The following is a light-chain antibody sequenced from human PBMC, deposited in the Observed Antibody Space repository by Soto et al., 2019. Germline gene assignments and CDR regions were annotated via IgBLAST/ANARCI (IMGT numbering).Light chain of an antibody. CDR2: DVY. CDR3: TSYTSSTPFYV. V-gene: IGLV2-14*03. Sequence: SDLTQTGSGFGSPGHSIAISCIGVRTDVDGYDYVSWYQQHPGQGPQLIIYDVYNRPSGVSHRFSGSKSGDTASLTISRLQAEYEAGYYCTSYTSSTPFYVFGTGNKVTV. CDR1: RTDVDGYDY. J-gene: IGLJ1*01.